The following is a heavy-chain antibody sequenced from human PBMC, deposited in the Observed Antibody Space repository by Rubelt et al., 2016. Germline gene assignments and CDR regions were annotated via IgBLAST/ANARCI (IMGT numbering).Heavy chain of an antibody. V-gene: IGHV3-48*04. D-gene: IGHD2-8*02. CDR2: ISGGMETI. J-gene: IGHJ1*01. CDR1: GFTFSSYS. Sequence: LVQPGESLRLSCEGSGFTFSSYSMDWVRQVPGKGLEWISYISGGMETIYYADSVRGRFTISRDNAKNSLYLQMDSLRAEDTAVYYCARGTGAAYWGQGTLVAVSS. CDR3: ARGTGAAY.